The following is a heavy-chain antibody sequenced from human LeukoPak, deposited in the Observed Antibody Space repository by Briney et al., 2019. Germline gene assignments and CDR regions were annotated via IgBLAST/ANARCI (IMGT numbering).Heavy chain of an antibody. CDR1: GFTFSSYS. V-gene: IGHV3-74*01. J-gene: IGHJ4*02. D-gene: IGHD3-10*01. CDR3: VRDIVAGSGSYSD. CDR2: IRGDGGDA. Sequence: GGSLRLSCAVSGFTFSSYSMNWVRQAPGKGLVWVSRIRGDGGDANYADFVKGRYTISRDNAKSTLYLQMNGLGVEDTAVYYCVRDIVAGSGSYSDWGQGALVTVSS.